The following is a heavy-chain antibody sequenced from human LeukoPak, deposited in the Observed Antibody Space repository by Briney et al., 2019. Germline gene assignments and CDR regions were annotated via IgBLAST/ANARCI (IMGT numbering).Heavy chain of an antibody. CDR2: IRCNSGFT. CDR1: GYTFTDYY. V-gene: IGHV1-2*02. J-gene: IGHJ4*02. D-gene: IGHD4-17*01. Sequence: ASVKVSCKASGYTFTDYYLHWVRQAPGQGLDWMGSIRCNSGFTTYLQKFQGRVTMTRDTSIGTAYMDLTRLDSDDTAVYYCARSHDYGYFDFWGQGTLVTVSS. CDR3: ARSHDYGYFDF.